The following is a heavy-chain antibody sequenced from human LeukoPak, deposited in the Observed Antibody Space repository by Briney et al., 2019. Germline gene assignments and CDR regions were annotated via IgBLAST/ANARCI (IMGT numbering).Heavy chain of an antibody. V-gene: IGHV1-18*01. CDR3: AREHSSSWDQFDY. J-gene: IGHJ4*02. D-gene: IGHD6-13*01. CDR1: GYSFVGYG. CDR2: FNPENGNT. Sequence: ASVKVSCKASGYSFVGYGITWVRQAPGQGLEWMGWFNPENGNTNYAQKVQGRVTMTADTSTSTSCMELRSLRSDDTAVYYCAREHSSSWDQFDYWGQGTLVTFSS.